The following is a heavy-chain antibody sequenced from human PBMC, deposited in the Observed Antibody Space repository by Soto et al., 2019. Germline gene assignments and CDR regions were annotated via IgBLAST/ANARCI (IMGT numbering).Heavy chain of an antibody. CDR2: LYHGGAT. CDR1: GGSINSGGYS. D-gene: IGHD2-21*02. J-gene: IGHJ4*02. V-gene: IGHV4-30-2*01. CDR3: ARAFTAMGLFDY. Sequence: PXATLSLTCAVSGGSINSGGYSGSCIRQPPGKGLEWVGYLYHGGATYSNPSLKSRVSISVDWSKNQFSLKLNSVTAADTAVYYCARAFTAMGLFDYWGPGILVTVSS.